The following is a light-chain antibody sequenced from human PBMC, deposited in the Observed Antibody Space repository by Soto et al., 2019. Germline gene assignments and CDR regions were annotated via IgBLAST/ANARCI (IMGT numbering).Light chain of an antibody. CDR1: QGISSA. Sequence: GDRVTITCRASQGISSALAWYQQKPGQAPKLLIYDASSLESGVPSRFSGSGSGTDFTLTISSLQPEDFATYYCQQFNSYPRTFGPATKVDIK. CDR2: DAS. CDR3: QQFNSYPRT. V-gene: IGKV1-13*02. J-gene: IGKJ3*01.